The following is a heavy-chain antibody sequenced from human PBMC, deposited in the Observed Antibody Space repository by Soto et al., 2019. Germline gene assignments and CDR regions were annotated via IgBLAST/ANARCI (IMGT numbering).Heavy chain of an antibody. V-gene: IGHV1-18*01. J-gene: IGHJ4*02. D-gene: IGHD2-8*01. CDR1: RYTIDYKS. Sequence: PAKAPWKASRYTIDYKSLRSARQDHGKGLEWMGGISAYNGNTNYAQKLQGRVTMTTDTSTSTAYMELRSLRSDDAAVYYCASDICNGYFDYWGQGPLGTLSS. CDR3: ASDICNGYFDY. CDR2: ISAYNGNT.